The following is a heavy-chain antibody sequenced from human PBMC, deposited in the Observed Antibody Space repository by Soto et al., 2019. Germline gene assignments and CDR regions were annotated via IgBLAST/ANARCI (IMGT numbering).Heavy chain of an antibody. J-gene: IGHJ3*02. CDR3: ARDDAFDNENGFDM. V-gene: IGHV3-33*01. D-gene: IGHD3-3*02. Sequence: GGSLRLSCAVSGFPFSFYGFHWVRQSPGKGLEWLGVIVSDGSAIYHADSLEGRFSISRDNSKDILYLQMNSLRVEDTAVYYCARDDAFDNENGFDMWGQGTMVTVSS. CDR2: IVSDGSAI. CDR1: GFPFSFYG.